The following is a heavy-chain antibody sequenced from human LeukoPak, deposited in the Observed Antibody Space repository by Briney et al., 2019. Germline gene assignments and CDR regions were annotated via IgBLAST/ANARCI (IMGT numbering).Heavy chain of an antibody. J-gene: IGHJ5*02. V-gene: IGHV4-4*09. CDR2: IHSNGYT. Sequence: SETLSLTCTVSGGSISGYYWTWIRQPPGQGLEWIAYIHSNGYTNYNPSLRSRVTISVDPSKNQFSLTVTPVTAADTAIYYCAQRQGPMSGTYDYFDPWGQGALVTISS. D-gene: IGHD1-26*01. CDR1: GGSISGYY. CDR3: AQRQGPMSGTYDYFDP.